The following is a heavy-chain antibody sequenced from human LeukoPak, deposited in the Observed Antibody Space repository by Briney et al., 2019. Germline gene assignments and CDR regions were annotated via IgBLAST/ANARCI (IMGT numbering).Heavy chain of an antibody. CDR2: IKQDGSEK. Sequence: RGSLRLSCAASGFTFSSYWMSWVRQAPGKGLEWVAHIKQDGSEKYYVDSVKGRFTISRDNAKNSLYLQMNSLRAEDTAVYYCARSPGDIVVVVAATSWFDPWGQGTLVTVSS. CDR1: GFTFSSYW. CDR3: ARSPGDIVVVVAATSWFDP. V-gene: IGHV3-7*01. D-gene: IGHD2-15*01. J-gene: IGHJ5*02.